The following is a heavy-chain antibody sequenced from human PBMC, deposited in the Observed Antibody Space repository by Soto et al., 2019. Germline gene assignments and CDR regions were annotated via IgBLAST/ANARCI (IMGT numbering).Heavy chain of an antibody. J-gene: IGHJ5*02. D-gene: IGHD5-18*01. CDR1: GGSITNYY. V-gene: IGHV4-59*01. CDR3: ARDRGYSNWFDP. CDR2: IYYSGST. Sequence: SETLSLTCTVSGGSITNYYWSWIRQPPGKGPEWIGYIYYSGSTNYNPSLRSRVTISVDTSKNQFSLKLSSVTAADTAVYYCARDRGYSNWFDPWGQGTLVTVSS.